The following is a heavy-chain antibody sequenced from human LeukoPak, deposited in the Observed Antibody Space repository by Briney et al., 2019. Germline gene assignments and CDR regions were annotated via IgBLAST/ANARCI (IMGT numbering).Heavy chain of an antibody. CDR1: GGSISSGGFY. CDR2: IYYSGST. V-gene: IGHV4-31*03. CDR3: ARVVGYCSSTSCYEAFDI. J-gene: IGHJ3*02. Sequence: SQTLSLTCTVSGGSISSGGFYWSWIRQHPGKGLDWIGYIYYSGSTHYNPSLKSRVTISVDTSKNQFSLKLSSVTAADTAVYYCARVVGYCSSTSCYEAFDIWGQGTMVTVSS. D-gene: IGHD2-2*01.